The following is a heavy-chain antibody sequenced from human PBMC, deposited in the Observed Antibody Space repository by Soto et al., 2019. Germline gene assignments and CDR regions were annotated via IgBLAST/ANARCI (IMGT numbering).Heavy chain of an antibody. CDR3: AHRLGIAVDAHFDH. J-gene: IGHJ4*02. D-gene: IGHD6-19*01. Sequence: TLSLTCAVSGGSISSSNWWTWVRQPPGKALEWLALIYWDDGKHYSPSLKTRLTITKDTSKNQVVLTMTNMDPVDTATYYCAHRLGIAVDAHFDHWGQGTPVTVSS. CDR1: GGSISSSNW. V-gene: IGHV2-5*08. CDR2: IYWDDGK.